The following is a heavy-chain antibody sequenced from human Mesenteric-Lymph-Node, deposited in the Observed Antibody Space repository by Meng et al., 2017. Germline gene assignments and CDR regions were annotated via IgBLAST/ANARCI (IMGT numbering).Heavy chain of an antibody. V-gene: IGHV4-31*03. Sequence: QVQLQESGPGLVKPSQTLSLTCTVSGGSISSGGYYWRWIRQHPGKGLEWIGYIYYSGSTYYNPSLKSRVILSVDTSKNQFSLKLSSVTAADTAVYYCARVDSSGYFLDYWGQGTLVTVSS. D-gene: IGHD3-22*01. CDR3: ARVDSSGYFLDY. J-gene: IGHJ4*01. CDR2: IYYSGST. CDR1: GGSISSGGYY.